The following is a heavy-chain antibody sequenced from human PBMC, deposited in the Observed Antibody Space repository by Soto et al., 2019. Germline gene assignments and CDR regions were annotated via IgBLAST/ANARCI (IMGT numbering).Heavy chain of an antibody. D-gene: IGHD3-3*01. CDR2: IYYSGST. CDR1: GGSISSGDYY. V-gene: IGHV4-30-4*01. J-gene: IGHJ4*02. CDR3: ARAIFGVVSATFDY. Sequence: SETLSLTCTVSGGSISSGDYYWSWIRQPPGKGLEWIGYIYYSGSTYYNPSLKSRVTISVDTSKNQFSLKLSSVTAADTAVYYCARAIFGVVSATFDYWGQGTLVTVSS.